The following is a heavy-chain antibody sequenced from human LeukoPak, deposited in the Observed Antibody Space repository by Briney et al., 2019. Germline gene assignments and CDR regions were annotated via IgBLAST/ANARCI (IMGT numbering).Heavy chain of an antibody. Sequence: SVKVSCKASGGTFSSYAISWVRQAPGQGLEWMGRIIPIFGIANYAQKFQGRVTITADKSTSTAYMELSSLRSEDTAVYYCASIAAAGTGWFDPWGQGTLVTVSS. CDR3: ASIAAAGTGWFDP. D-gene: IGHD6-13*01. J-gene: IGHJ5*02. CDR2: IIPIFGIA. V-gene: IGHV1-69*04. CDR1: GGTFSSYA.